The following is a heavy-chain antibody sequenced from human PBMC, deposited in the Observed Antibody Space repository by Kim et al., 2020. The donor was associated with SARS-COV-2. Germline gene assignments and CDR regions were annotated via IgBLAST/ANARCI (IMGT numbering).Heavy chain of an antibody. V-gene: IGHV3-7*03. CDR3: ARAGSGWLFDY. J-gene: IGHJ4*02. CDR2: K. D-gene: IGHD6-19*01. Sequence: KNYVESVKGRLTISRDNAKNSLYLQMNSLRAEDTAVYYCARAGSGWLFDYWGQGTLVTVSS.